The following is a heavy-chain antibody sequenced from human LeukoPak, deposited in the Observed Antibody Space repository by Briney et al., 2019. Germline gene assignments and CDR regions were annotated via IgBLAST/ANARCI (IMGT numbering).Heavy chain of an antibody. J-gene: IGHJ4*02. CDR1: GFTFSSYA. V-gene: IGHV3-30*01. D-gene: IGHD3-3*01. Sequence: GGSLRLSCAASGFTFSSYAMHWVRQTPGKGLEWQVVISHDGSNKYYADSVKGRFTISRDNSKNTLYLQMNSLRAEDTAVYYCARGQGLRFLEWLPQGYFDYWGQGTLVTVSS. CDR3: ARGQGLRFLEWLPQGYFDY. CDR2: ISHDGSNK.